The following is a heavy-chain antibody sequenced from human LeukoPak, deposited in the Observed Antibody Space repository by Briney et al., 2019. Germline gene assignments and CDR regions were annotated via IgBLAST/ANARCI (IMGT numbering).Heavy chain of an antibody. CDR3: ARGASNRFDY. CDR2: IYTDGSST. V-gene: IGHV3-74*01. Sequence: PGGSLRLSCAASGFAFSNYWMHWVRQAPGKGLVWVSRIYTDGSSTNYADSVKGRFTISRDNAKNTLFLQMNSLRAEDTAVYYRARGASNRFDYWGQGTLVTVSS. D-gene: IGHD1-14*01. CDR1: GFAFSNYW. J-gene: IGHJ4*02.